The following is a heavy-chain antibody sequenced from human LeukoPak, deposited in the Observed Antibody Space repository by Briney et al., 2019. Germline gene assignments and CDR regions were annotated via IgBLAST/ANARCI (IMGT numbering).Heavy chain of an antibody. J-gene: IGHJ4*02. Sequence: SETMSHTCTVSGGSISSSSYYWDWIRQPPGKGLEWIGSIYYSGSTYYNPSLKSRVTISVDTSKNQFSLKLSSVTAADTAVYYCASQVGATNGYFDYWGQGTLVTVSS. V-gene: IGHV4-39*07. CDR1: GGSISSSSYY. CDR3: ASQVGATNGYFDY. D-gene: IGHD1-26*01. CDR2: IYYSGST.